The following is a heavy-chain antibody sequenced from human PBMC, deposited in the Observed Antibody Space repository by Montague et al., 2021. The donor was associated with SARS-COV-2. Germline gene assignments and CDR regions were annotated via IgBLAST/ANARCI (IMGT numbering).Heavy chain of an antibody. V-gene: IGHV3-11*05. Sequence: SLRLSCAASGFTFSNYNMTWIRQTPGKGLEWVSYINGARSGTNYVDSVKGRFTISRDNAKNSLFLQMNSLRVEDTAVYYRARGIPLLDLWGEGTGVPVSS. CDR3: ARGIPLLDL. CDR1: GFTFSNYN. CDR2: INGARSGT. D-gene: IGHD2-21*01. J-gene: IGHJ5*02.